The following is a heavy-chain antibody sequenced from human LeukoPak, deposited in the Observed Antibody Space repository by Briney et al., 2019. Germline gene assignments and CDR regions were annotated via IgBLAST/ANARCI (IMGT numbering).Heavy chain of an antibody. CDR3: AKDRTTVAIGAFDV. CDR2: ISWKSGSI. Sequence: PGRSLRLSCAASGFTLDDYSMHWVRQAPGKGLEWVSGISWKSGSIGYADSVKGRFTISRDNAKSSLYLQMNSLRPEDAALYYCAKDRTTVAIGAFDVWGQGTMVSVSS. V-gene: IGHV3-9*01. CDR1: GFTLDDYS. J-gene: IGHJ3*01. D-gene: IGHD4-23*01.